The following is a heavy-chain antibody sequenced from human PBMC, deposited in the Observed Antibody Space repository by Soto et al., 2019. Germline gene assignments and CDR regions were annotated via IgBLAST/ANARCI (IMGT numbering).Heavy chain of an antibody. J-gene: IGHJ6*02. CDR2: ISYDGSNK. V-gene: IGHV3-30-3*01. CDR3: ARDGAARFFGVVHYGMDV. CDR1: GFTFSSYA. D-gene: IGHD3-3*01. Sequence: PGGSLRLSCAASGFTFSSYAMHWVRQAPGKGLEWVAVISYDGSNKYYADSVKGRFTISRDNSKNTLYLQMNSLRAEDTAVYYCARDGAARFFGVVHYGMDVSGQGTQGTVSS.